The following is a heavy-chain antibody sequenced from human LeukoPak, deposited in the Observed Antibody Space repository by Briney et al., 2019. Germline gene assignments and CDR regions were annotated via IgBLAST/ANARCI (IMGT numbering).Heavy chain of an antibody. J-gene: IGHJ4*02. CDR1: GYTFTTYA. CDR2: INTNTGDP. CDR3: AREEAVAGFDY. Sequence: GASVKVSCKASGYTFTTYAINWVRQAPGQGLEWMGWINTNTGDPTYAQGFTGRFVISLDTSVSTAYLHISSLKAEDTAVYYCAREEAVAGFDYWGQGTLVTVSS. V-gene: IGHV7-4-1*02. D-gene: IGHD6-19*01.